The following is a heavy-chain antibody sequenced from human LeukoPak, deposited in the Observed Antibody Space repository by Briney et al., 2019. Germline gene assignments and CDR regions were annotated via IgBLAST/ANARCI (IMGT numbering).Heavy chain of an antibody. J-gene: IGHJ5*02. D-gene: IGHD2-2*01. CDR1: GGSISSYC. V-gene: IGHV4-59*01. CDR3: ARDGVRYCSSTSCYGLGWFDP. Sequence: SGTLSLTCTVAGGSISSYCWSWIRQPQGKGLEWIGYIYYSGSTNYNPSLKSRVTISVDTSKNQFSLKLSSVTAADTAVYYCARDGVRYCSSTSCYGLGWFDPWGQGTLVTVSS. CDR2: IYYSGST.